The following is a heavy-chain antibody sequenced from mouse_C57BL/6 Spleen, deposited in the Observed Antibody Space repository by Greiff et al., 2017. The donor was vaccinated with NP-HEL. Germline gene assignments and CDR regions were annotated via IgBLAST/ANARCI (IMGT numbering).Heavy chain of an antibody. J-gene: IGHJ1*03. V-gene: IGHV2-5*01. CDR2: IWRGGST. Sequence: QSPGKGLEWLGVIWRGGSTDYNAAFMSRLSITKDNSKSQVFFKMNSLQADDTAIYYCAKRNVNWYFDVWGTGTTVTVSS. CDR3: AKRNVNWYFDV.